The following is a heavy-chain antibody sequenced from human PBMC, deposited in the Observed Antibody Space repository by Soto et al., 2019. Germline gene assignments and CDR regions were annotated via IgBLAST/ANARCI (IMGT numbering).Heavy chain of an antibody. V-gene: IGHV3-7*01. J-gene: IGHJ4*02. CDR2: INQEESEK. CDR3: ARGTSTVRGVVGGY. CDR1: GVSFSNYW. D-gene: IGHD3-10*01. Sequence: QPGGSVRLSCAASGVSFSNYWMTWVRQAPGKGLEWVANINQEESEKYYVDSVKGRFTISRDNAKNSLFLQMNSLRADDTAVYYCARGTSTVRGVVGGYWGQGTLVTVSS.